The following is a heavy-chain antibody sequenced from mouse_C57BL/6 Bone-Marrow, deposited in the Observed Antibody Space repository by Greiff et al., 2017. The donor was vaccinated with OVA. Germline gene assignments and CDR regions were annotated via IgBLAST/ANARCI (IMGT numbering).Heavy chain of an antibody. D-gene: IGHD2-12*01. Sequence: EVKVVESGGGLVQPGGSLKLSCAASGFTFSDYYMYWVRQTPEKRLEWVAYISNGGGSTYYPDTVKGRFTISRDNAKNTLYLQMSRLKSEDTAMYYCARHKGYSPWYFDVWGTGTTVTVSS. J-gene: IGHJ1*03. CDR2: ISNGGGST. CDR3: ARHKGYSPWYFDV. V-gene: IGHV5-12*01. CDR1: GFTFSDYY.